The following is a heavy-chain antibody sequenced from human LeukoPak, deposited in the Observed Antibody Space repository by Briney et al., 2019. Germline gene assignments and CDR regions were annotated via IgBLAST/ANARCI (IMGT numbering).Heavy chain of an antibody. CDR3: ARSGVATIFHYYYYMDV. Sequence: SETLSLTCTVSGGSISSYYWSWIRQPPGKGLEWIGYIYYSGSTNYNPSLKSRVTISVDTSKNQFSLKLSSVTAVDTAVYYCARSGVATIFHYYYYMDVWGKGTTVTVSS. D-gene: IGHD5-12*01. V-gene: IGHV4-59*01. CDR2: IYYSGST. CDR1: GGSISSYY. J-gene: IGHJ6*03.